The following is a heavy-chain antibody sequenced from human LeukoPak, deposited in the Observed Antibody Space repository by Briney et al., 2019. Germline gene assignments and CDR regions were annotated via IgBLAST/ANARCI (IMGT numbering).Heavy chain of an antibody. D-gene: IGHD6-13*01. CDR3: ARDLGSSSWYYSYGMDV. Sequence: ASVKVSCTASGYTFTGYYMHWVRQAPGQGLEWMGRINPNSGVTNYAQKFQGRVTMTRDTSISTAYMELSRLRSDDTAVYYCARDLGSSSWYYSYGMDVWGQGTTVTVSS. CDR2: INPNSGVT. CDR1: GYTFTGYY. J-gene: IGHJ6*02. V-gene: IGHV1-2*06.